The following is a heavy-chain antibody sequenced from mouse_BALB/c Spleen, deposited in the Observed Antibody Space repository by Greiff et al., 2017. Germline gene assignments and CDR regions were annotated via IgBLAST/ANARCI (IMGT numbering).Heavy chain of an antibody. J-gene: IGHJ4*01. V-gene: IGHV1-54*01. CDR1: GYAFTNYL. CDR3: AREDYMDY. CDR2: INPGSGGT. Sequence: VQLQQSGAELVRPGTSVKVSCKASGYAFTNYLIEWVKQRPGQGLEWIGVINPGSGGTNYNEKFKGKATLTADKSSSTAYMQLSSLTSDDSAVYFCAREDYMDYWGQGTSVTVSS. D-gene: IGHD2-13*01.